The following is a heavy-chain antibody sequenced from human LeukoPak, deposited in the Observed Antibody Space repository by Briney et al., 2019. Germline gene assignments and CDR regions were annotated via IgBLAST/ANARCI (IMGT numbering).Heavy chain of an antibody. Sequence: GGSLRLSCAASGFTFSDYYMSWIRQAPGEGLEWVSYISSSGSTIYYADSVKGRFTISRDNAKNSLYLQMNSLRAEDTAVYYCARGTYYYDSSGPGNWGQGTLVTVSS. D-gene: IGHD3-22*01. V-gene: IGHV3-11*01. CDR2: ISSSGSTI. J-gene: IGHJ4*02. CDR3: ARGTYYYDSSGPGN. CDR1: GFTFSDYY.